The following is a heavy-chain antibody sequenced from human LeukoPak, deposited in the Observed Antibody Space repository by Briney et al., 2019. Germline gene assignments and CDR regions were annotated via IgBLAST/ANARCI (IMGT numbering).Heavy chain of an antibody. J-gene: IGHJ4*02. V-gene: IGHV3-30*03. D-gene: IGHD6-19*01. CDR2: ISYDGSAK. Sequence: GGSLRLSCAASGFTLRSYGMHWVRQAPGKGLEWVAVISYDGSAKYYADSVKGRFTISRDNAKNSLYLQMNSLRAEDTAVYYCARPHTVAGDPYYFDYWGQGTLVTVSS. CDR1: GFTLRSYG. CDR3: ARPHTVAGDPYYFDY.